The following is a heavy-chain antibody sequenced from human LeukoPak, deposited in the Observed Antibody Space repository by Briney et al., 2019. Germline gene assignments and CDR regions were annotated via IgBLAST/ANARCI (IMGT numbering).Heavy chain of an antibody. CDR3: ARGDSSGHPAFDF. CDR1: GGSISSYY. D-gene: IGHD3-22*01. J-gene: IGHJ4*02. CDR2: IYYSGST. V-gene: IGHV4-59*08. Sequence: SETLSLTCTVSGGSISSYYWSWIRQPPGKGLEWIGYIYYSGSTNYNPSLKSRVTISVDTSKNQFSLKLSSVTAADTAVYYCARGDSSGHPAFDFWGQGTLVTVSS.